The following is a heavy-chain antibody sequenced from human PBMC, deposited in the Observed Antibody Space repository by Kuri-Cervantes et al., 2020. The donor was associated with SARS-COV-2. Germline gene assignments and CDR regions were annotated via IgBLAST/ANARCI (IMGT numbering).Heavy chain of an antibody. CDR1: GFTFSSYA. V-gene: IGHV3-23*01. CDR3: AKQGSSWTQGFLDY. CDR2: ISGSGGST. Sequence: GESLKISCAASGFTFSSYAMSWVRQAPGKGLEWVSAISGSGGSTYYADSVKGRFTISRDNSKNTLYLQMNSLRAEDTAVYYCAKQGSSWTQGFLDYWGQGTLVTVSS. D-gene: IGHD6-13*01. J-gene: IGHJ4*02.